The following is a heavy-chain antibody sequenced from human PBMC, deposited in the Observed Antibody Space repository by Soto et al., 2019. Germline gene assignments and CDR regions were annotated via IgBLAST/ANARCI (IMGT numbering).Heavy chain of an antibody. Sequence: SETLSLTCTVSGGSISSYYWSWIRQPPGKGLEWIGYIYYSGSTNYNPSLKSRVTISVDTSKNQFSLKLSSVTAADTAVYYCARDRSGTGLNTFSPYYRMDFWGQGTTLTVSS. CDR3: ARDRSGTGLNTFSPYYRMDF. CDR2: IYYSGST. J-gene: IGHJ6*01. V-gene: IGHV4-59*01. CDR1: GGSISSYY. D-gene: IGHD3-9*01.